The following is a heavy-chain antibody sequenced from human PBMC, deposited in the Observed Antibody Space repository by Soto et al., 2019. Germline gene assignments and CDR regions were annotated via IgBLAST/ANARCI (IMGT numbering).Heavy chain of an antibody. V-gene: IGHV3-11*06. CDR2: SSNSGTFA. CDR1: GFTFSDYY. Sequence: GGSLRLSCAASGFTFSDYYMSWVRQAPGRGLEWISYSSNSGTFARYATSVKGRFSISRDNANNSLYLEMNSLRVEDTAVYYCARSGDNFNVLDYWGQGTPVTV. D-gene: IGHD1-1*01. J-gene: IGHJ4*02. CDR3: ARSGDNFNVLDY.